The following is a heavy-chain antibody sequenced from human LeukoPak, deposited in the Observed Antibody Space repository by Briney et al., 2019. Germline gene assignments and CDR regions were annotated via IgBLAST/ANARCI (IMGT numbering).Heavy chain of an antibody. J-gene: IGHJ3*02. V-gene: IGHV1-69*13. Sequence: SVKVSCKASGGTFSSYAISWVRQAPGQGLEWMGGIIPIFGTANYAQKFQGRVTITADESTSTAYMGLSSLRSEDTAVYYCARVLNGDYGSHAFDIWGQGTMVTVSS. D-gene: IGHD4-17*01. CDR3: ARVLNGDYGSHAFDI. CDR1: GGTFSSYA. CDR2: IIPIFGTA.